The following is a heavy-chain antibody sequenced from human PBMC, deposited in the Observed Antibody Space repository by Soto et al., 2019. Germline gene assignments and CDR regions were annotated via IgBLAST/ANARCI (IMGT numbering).Heavy chain of an antibody. Sequence: GGSLRLSCTASGFTFSDYAFNWVRQAPGKGLEWVGRIRGKAYSRTTEYAASVRGRFTISRDDSKSIAHLQMISLKTEDTAVYYCTGADFLSGFPDYWGQGTLVTVSS. CDR1: GFTFSDYA. D-gene: IGHD3-3*01. J-gene: IGHJ4*02. CDR3: TGADFLSGFPDY. CDR2: IRGKAYSRTT. V-gene: IGHV3-49*04.